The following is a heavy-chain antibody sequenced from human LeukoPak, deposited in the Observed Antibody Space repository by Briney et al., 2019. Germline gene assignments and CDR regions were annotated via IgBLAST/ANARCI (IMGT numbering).Heavy chain of an antibody. J-gene: IGHJ4*02. D-gene: IGHD3-10*01. CDR2: ISYDGSNK. CDR3: AKDLDGSGTYYPYYFGY. Sequence: PGGSLRLSCGASGFIFSNYGIHWVRQAPGKGLEWVAHISYDGSNKYYADSVKGRFTISRDNSKSTLYLQMNSLRAEDTAVFYCAKDLDGSGTYYPYYFGYWGQGTLVTVSS. CDR1: GFIFSNYG. V-gene: IGHV3-30*18.